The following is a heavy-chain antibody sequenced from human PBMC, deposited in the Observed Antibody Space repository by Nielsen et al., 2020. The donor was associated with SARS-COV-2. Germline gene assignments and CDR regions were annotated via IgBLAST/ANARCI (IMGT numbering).Heavy chain of an antibody. Sequence: GESLKISCAASGFTFSSYSMNWVRQAPGKGLEWVSYISSSSSTIYYADSVKGRFTISRDNAKNSLYLQMNSLRAEDTAVYYCASRGYSSGWYGDFDYWGQGTPVTVSS. CDR2: ISSSSSTI. CDR1: GFTFSSYS. J-gene: IGHJ4*02. CDR3: ASRGYSSGWYGDFDY. D-gene: IGHD6-19*01. V-gene: IGHV3-48*01.